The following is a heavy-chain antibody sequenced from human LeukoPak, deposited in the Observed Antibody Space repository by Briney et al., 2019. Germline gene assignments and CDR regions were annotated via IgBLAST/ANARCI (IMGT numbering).Heavy chain of an antibody. CDR3: ARDSSDSPGGWFDP. CDR1: GFTFSSYW. D-gene: IGHD6-25*01. Sequence: GGSLRLSCAASGFTFSSYWMSWVRQAPGKGLEWVANIKQDGSEKYYVDSVKGRFTISRDNAKNPLYLQMNSLRAEDTAVYYCARDSSDSPGGWFDPWGQGTQVTVSS. CDR2: IKQDGSEK. V-gene: IGHV3-7*03. J-gene: IGHJ5*02.